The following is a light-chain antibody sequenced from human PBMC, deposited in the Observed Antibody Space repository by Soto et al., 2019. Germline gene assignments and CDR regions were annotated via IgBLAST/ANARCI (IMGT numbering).Light chain of an antibody. V-gene: IGLV2-14*01. CDR3: SSYTSSSTRV. CDR2: EVS. J-gene: IGLJ3*02. CDR1: SSDVGGYNY. Sequence: QSALTQPASVSGSPGQSITISCTGTSSDVGGYNYVSWYQQHPGKAPKLMIYEVSNRPSGVSNRFSGSNSGNTASLTISGVQAEDEADYYCSSYTSSSTRVFGGGTKLTVL.